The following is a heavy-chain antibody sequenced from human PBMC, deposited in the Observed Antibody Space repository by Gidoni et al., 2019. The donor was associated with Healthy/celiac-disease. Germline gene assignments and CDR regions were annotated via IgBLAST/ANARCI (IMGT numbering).Heavy chain of an antibody. V-gene: IGHV3-9*01. J-gene: IGHJ6*02. Sequence: EVQLVESGGGLVQPGRSLRLSCAASGFTFDDYAMHWVRQAPGKGLEWVSGISWNSGSIGYADSVKGRFTISRDNAKNSLYLQMNSLRAEDTALYYCAKDMRYCSGGSCYSGMDVWGQGTTVTVSS. D-gene: IGHD2-15*01. CDR1: GFTFDDYA. CDR3: AKDMRYCSGGSCYSGMDV. CDR2: ISWNSGSI.